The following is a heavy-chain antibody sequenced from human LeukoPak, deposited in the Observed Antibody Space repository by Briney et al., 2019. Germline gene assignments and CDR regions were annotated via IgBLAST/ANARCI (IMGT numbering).Heavy chain of an antibody. D-gene: IGHD1-26*01. Sequence: SETLSLTCTVSGGSISSGDYYWSWIRQPPGKGLEWIGYIYYSGSTYYNPSLKSRVTISVDTSKNQFSLELSSVTAADTAVYYCARGREWELSTHFDYWGQGTLVTVSS. CDR3: ARGREWELSTHFDY. CDR2: IYYSGST. CDR1: GGSISSGDYY. J-gene: IGHJ4*02. V-gene: IGHV4-30-4*01.